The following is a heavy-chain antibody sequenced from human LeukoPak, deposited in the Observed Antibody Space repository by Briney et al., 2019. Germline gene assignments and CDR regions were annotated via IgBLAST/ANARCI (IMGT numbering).Heavy chain of an antibody. V-gene: IGHV1-18*01. CDR2: ISAYNGDT. CDR1: GYTFTTYG. CDR3: ARGGDWSNYFDY. Sequence: GASVKVSCKTSGYTFTTYGVTWVRQAPGQGLEWMGWISAYNGDTSYARKLQGRVTMTTDTSTSTAYMELWSLRSDDTAVYYCARGGDWSNYFDYWGQGTLVIVSS. J-gene: IGHJ4*02. D-gene: IGHD2-21*01.